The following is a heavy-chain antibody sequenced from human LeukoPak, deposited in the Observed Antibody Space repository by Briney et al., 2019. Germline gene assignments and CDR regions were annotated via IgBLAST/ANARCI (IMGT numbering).Heavy chain of an antibody. V-gene: IGHV1-69*05. Sequence: SVKVSCKASGGTFSSYAISWVRQAPGQGLEWMGRIIPIFGTANYAQKFQGRVTITTDESTSTAYMGLGSLRSEDTAVYYCARDQHTYYYDSSGYYGFDYWGQGTLVTVSS. CDR3: ARDQHTYYYDSSGYYGFDY. D-gene: IGHD3-22*01. J-gene: IGHJ4*02. CDR2: IIPIFGTA. CDR1: GGTFSSYA.